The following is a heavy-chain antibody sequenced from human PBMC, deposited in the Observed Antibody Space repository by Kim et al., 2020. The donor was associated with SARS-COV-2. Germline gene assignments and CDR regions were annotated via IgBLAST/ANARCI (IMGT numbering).Heavy chain of an antibody. CDR1: GFTLLNHD. V-gene: IGHV3-23*01. CDR3: AKRESNSWSRLDH. Sequence: GGSLRLSCEVSGFTLLNHDMNWVRQAPGRGLEWVSGISGSGVGTYYADSVKGRFTISKDFSKNMLYMQMNDLRVEDTAMYYCAKRESNSWSRLDHWGHGTLVTVSS. D-gene: IGHD6-13*01. J-gene: IGHJ4*01. CDR2: ISGSGVGT.